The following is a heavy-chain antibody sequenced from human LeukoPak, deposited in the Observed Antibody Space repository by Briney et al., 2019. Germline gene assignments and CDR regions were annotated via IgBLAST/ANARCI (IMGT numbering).Heavy chain of an antibody. CDR2: INRSGST. J-gene: IGHJ4*02. CDR1: GGSFSGYY. CDR3: ARGADFGGGIRRNLFDY. V-gene: IGHV4-34*01. D-gene: IGHD1-20*01. Sequence: PSETLSLTCAVYGGSFSGYYWSWIRQPPGKGLEWIGEINRSGSTNYNPSLKSRVTISVDTSKNQFSLKLSSVTAADTAVYYCARGADFGGGIRRNLFDYWGQGTLVTVSS.